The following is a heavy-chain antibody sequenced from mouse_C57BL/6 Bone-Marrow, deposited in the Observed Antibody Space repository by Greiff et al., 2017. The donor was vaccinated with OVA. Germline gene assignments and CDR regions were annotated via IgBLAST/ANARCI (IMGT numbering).Heavy chain of an antibody. V-gene: IGHV5-4*03. Sequence: EVKLMESGGGLVKPGGSLKLSCAASGFTFSSYAMSWVRQTPEKRLEWVATISDGGSYTYYPDNVKGRFTISRDNAKNNLYLQMSHLKSEDTAMYYCAGGFAYWGQGTLVTGSA. CDR3: AGGFAY. CDR2: ISDGGSYT. J-gene: IGHJ3*01. CDR1: GFTFSSYA.